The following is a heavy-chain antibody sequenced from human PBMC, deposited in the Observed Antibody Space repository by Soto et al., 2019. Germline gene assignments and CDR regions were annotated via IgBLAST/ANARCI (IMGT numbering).Heavy chain of an antibody. CDR3: ARILTSSSGGGYFDH. CDR1: GGTFSSYA. CDR2: IIPIFGTA. D-gene: IGHD6-25*01. Sequence: QVQLVQSGAEVKKPGSSVKVSCKASGGTFSSYAISWVRQAPGQGLEWMGGIIPIFGTANYAQKVQGRVTITADESKSSAYMELSSLRSEDTAVYYCARILTSSSGGGYFDHGGQGTLVTVSS. V-gene: IGHV1-69*01. J-gene: IGHJ4*02.